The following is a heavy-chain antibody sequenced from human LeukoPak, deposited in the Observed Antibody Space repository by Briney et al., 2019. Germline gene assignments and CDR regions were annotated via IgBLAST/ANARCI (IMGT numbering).Heavy chain of an antibody. V-gene: IGHV3-23*01. D-gene: IGHD2-15*01. CDR2: LSASGGST. CDR3: VRDSLLRAIKPYFDH. J-gene: IGHJ4*02. Sequence: GGSLRLSCAASGFTLSSYGMSWVRQAPGKGLDWVSSLSASGGSTYYADSVKGRFTISRDESTSTMYLQMSSLREEDTAVYYCVRDSLLRAIKPYFDHWGQGVLVTVSS. CDR1: GFTLSSYG.